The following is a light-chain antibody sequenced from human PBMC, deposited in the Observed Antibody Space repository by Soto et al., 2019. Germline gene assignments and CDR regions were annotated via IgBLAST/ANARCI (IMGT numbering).Light chain of an antibody. CDR3: QSYDISLHNYV. CDR2: ANN. Sequence: QSVLTQPPSASGTPGQRVTISCSGSSSNIGSNTVNWYQQLPGTAPKLLIHANNQRPSGVPDRFSGSKSGTSASLAITRLQAEDEADYYCQSYDISLHNYVFGTGTKVTVL. J-gene: IGLJ1*01. CDR1: SSNIGSNT. V-gene: IGLV1-44*01.